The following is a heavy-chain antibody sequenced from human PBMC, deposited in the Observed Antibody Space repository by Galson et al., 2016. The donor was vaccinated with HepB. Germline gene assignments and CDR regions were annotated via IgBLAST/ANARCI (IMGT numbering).Heavy chain of an antibody. Sequence: SLRLSCAASGFSFNTFTMHWVRQAPGKGLEWVALISYDATNKQHSDSVKGRFTISRDNSKNTLFLQMNSLRPEDTAVYYCAREVSGRRRGGTYSYFNSWGQGTLVTVSS. J-gene: IGHJ4*02. CDR2: ISYDATNK. CDR1: GFSFNTFT. CDR3: AREVSGRRRGGTYSYFNS. V-gene: IGHV3-30*04. D-gene: IGHD1-26*01.